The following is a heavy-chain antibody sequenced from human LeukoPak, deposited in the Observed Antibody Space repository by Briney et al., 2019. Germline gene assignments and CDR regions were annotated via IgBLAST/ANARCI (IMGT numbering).Heavy chain of an antibody. CDR2: ISHRGST. D-gene: IGHD3-22*01. CDR3: ACLTTADAFDI. V-gene: IGHV4-34*01. CDR1: GVSFTGYY. J-gene: IGHJ3*02. Sequence: SETLSLTCAVYGVSFTGYYWSWIRQPPGKGLEWIGEISHRGSTNYNPSLKSRVTISVDTSKNQFSLKLSSVTAADTAVYYCACLTTADAFDIWGQGTMVTVSS.